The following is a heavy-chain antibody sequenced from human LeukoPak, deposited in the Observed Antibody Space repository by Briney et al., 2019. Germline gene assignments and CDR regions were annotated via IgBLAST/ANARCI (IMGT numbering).Heavy chain of an antibody. CDR3: ARDRETERDMDV. CDR2: INPNSGGT. Sequence: ASVTVSCTASGYTFTGYYMHWVRQAPGQGLEWMGRINPNSGGTNYAQKFQGRVTMTRDTSISTAYMELSRLRSDDTAVYYCARDRETERDMDVWGQGTTVTVSS. J-gene: IGHJ6*02. V-gene: IGHV1-2*06. D-gene: IGHD1-1*01. CDR1: GYTFTGYY.